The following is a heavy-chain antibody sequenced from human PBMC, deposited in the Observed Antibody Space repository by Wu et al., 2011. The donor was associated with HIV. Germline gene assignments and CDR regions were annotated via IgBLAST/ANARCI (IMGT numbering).Heavy chain of an antibody. D-gene: IGHD2-21*01. CDR3: ARDLGGDEDY. V-gene: IGHV1-69*14. CDR2: IIPIFGPA. CDR1: RGTFSNYA. Sequence: QVQLVQSGAEVKKPGSSVKVSCKASRGTFSNYAISWVRQAPGQGLEWMGRIIPIFGPANYAQKFQARVTITADKSTSTAYMELSSLRSEDTAVYYCARDLGGDEDYWGQGTLVTVSS. J-gene: IGHJ4*02.